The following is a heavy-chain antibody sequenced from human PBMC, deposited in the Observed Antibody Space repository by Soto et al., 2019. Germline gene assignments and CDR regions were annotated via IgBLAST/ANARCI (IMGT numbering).Heavy chain of an antibody. J-gene: IGHJ5*02. V-gene: IGHV1-69*12. Sequence: VQLVQSGAEVKKPGSSVNVSCKTSGGNFGNSAVTWVRQAPGQGLEWLGGIVPMFGTANYAQKFQGRVTITADESTITAYMELNSLKTDDTAVYYCARDGDPQSAFWSGPLGGGRFDPWGQGTLVTVSS. D-gene: IGHD3-3*01. CDR1: GGNFGNSA. CDR2: IVPMFGTA. CDR3: ARDGDPQSAFWSGPLGGGRFDP.